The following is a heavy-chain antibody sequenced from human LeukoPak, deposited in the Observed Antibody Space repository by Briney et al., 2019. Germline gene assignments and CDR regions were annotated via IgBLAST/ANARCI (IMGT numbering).Heavy chain of an antibody. CDR1: GFTFSSYW. CDR2: IYHSGST. Sequence: GSLRLSCAASGFTFSSYWMSWVRQAPGKGLEWIGEIYHSGSTNSNPSLKSRVTISLDKTKNQFSLKLSSVTAADTAVYYCARHIAVAGLRGFDCWGQGTLVTVSS. D-gene: IGHD6-13*01. J-gene: IGHJ4*02. V-gene: IGHV4-4*02. CDR3: ARHIAVAGLRGFDC.